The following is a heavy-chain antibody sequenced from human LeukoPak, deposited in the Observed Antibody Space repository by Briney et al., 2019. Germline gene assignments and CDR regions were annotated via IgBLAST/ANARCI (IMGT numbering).Heavy chain of an antibody. CDR2: IKQDGSEK. CDR3: ARLFEYSSSPALDY. J-gene: IGHJ4*02. V-gene: IGHV3-7*01. Sequence: GGSLRLSCAASGFTFSSYWMSWVRQAPGKGLEWVANIKQDGSEKYYVDSVKGRFTISRDNAKNSLYLQMNSLRAEDTAVYYCARLFEYSSSPALDYWGQGTLVTVSS. D-gene: IGHD6-6*01. CDR1: GFTFSSYW.